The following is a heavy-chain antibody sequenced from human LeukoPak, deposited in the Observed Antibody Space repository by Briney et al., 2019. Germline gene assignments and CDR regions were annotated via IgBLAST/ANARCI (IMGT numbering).Heavy chain of an antibody. CDR2: ISSSGSNI. V-gene: IGHV3-48*03. Sequence: PGGSLRLSCAASGFTFSSYEMNGVRQARGKGGEGVSYISSSGSNIYYADSVKGRFTISRDNAKNSLYLQMNSLRAEDTAVYYCARGTMIVVVTPSGVDYWGQGTLVTVSS. CDR3: ARGTMIVVVTPSGVDY. CDR1: GFTFSSYE. D-gene: IGHD3-22*01. J-gene: IGHJ4*02.